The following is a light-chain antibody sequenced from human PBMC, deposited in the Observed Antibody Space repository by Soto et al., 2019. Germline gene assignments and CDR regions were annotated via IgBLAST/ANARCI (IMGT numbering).Light chain of an antibody. J-gene: IGKJ3*01. Sequence: DIQMTQSPSSLSAYLGDRVTITCRASQGISNYLAWYQQKPGRLPKLLLFGASTLQSGVPARFSGSGSGTLFTLTINGLLPEDVAIYYCQKYDRAPFTVGPGTKVDIK. CDR2: GAS. CDR1: QGISNY. V-gene: IGKV1-27*01. CDR3: QKYDRAPFT.